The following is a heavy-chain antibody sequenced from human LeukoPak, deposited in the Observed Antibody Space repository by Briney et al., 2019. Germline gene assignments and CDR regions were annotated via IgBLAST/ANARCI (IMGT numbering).Heavy chain of an antibody. CDR1: GFSFSSYW. Sequence: GSLRLSCAASGFSFSSYWMHWVRPAPGKGLVWVSRINSDGSITTYADSVKGRFTISRDNAKNTLYLQMNSLRAEDTAVYYCARDRVYCGSTSCYAYYFDYWGQGTLVTVSS. D-gene: IGHD2-2*01. J-gene: IGHJ4*02. CDR2: INSDGSIT. V-gene: IGHV3-74*01. CDR3: ARDRVYCGSTSCYAYYFDY.